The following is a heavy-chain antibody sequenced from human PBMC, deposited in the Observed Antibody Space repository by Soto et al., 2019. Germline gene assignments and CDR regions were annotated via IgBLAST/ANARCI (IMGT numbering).Heavy chain of an antibody. CDR2: ISSSGSTV. CDR3: ASYKTYYDFWSGYYAPRDVYYGSGSYYNY. J-gene: IGHJ4*02. CDR1: GFTFSDYY. V-gene: IGHV3-11*01. D-gene: IGHD3-10*01. Sequence: PGGSLRLSCAASGFTFSDYYMSWIRQAPGKGLEWVSYISSSGSTVYYADSVKGRFTISRDNAKNSLYLQMNSLRAEDTAVYYCASYKTYYDFWSGYYAPRDVYYGSGSYYNYWGQGTLVTVSS.